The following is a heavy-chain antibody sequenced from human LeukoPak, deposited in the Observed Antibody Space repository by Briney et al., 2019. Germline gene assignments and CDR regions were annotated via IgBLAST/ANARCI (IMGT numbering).Heavy chain of an antibody. CDR1: GFTFSSYA. CDR2: ISGSGGST. Sequence: GGSLRLSCAASGFTFSSYAMSWVHQAPGKGLEWVSAISGSGGSTYYADSVKGRFTISRDNSKNTLYLQMNSLRAEDTAVYYCAKDGYYDFWSGYYDHLDYWGQGTLVTVSS. V-gene: IGHV3-23*01. CDR3: AKDGYYDFWSGYYDHLDY. J-gene: IGHJ4*02. D-gene: IGHD3-3*01.